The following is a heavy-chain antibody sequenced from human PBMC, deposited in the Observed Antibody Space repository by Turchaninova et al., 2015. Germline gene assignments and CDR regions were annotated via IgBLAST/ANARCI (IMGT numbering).Heavy chain of an antibody. J-gene: IGHJ4*02. CDR3: AVAGQTYDFWSGLVGGFDY. CDR1: GGSISSSSYY. D-gene: IGHD3-3*01. Sequence: QLQLQESGPGLVKPSETLSLTCTVSGGSISSSSYYWGWSRQPPGKGREWIVSIYYSGSTYYNPSLKSRVTISVDTSKNQFSLKLSSVTAADTAVYYCAVAGQTYDFWSGLVGGFDYWGQGTLVTVSS. CDR2: IYYSGST. V-gene: IGHV4-39*01.